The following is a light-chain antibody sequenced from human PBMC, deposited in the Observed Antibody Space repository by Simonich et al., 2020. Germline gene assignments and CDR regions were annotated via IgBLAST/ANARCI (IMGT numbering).Light chain of an antibody. CDR2: SGS. CDR1: QSLLHSNGYNY. J-gene: IGKJ2*01. CDR3: MQALQTPYT. V-gene: IGKV2-28*01. Sequence: DIVMTHSPLSLPVTPGEPASISCRSSQSLLHSNGYNYLDWYLQKPGQSPQLLSYSGSNRASGVPDRFSGSGSGTDFTLKISRVEAEDVGVYYCMQALQTPYTFGQGTKLEIK.